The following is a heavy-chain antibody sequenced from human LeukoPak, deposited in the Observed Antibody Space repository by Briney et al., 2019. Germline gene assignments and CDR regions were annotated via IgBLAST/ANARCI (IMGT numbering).Heavy chain of an antibody. D-gene: IGHD4-11*01. V-gene: IGHV3-48*01. J-gene: IGHJ4*02. CDR2: ISSTSSTI. CDR3: ARAHPGDYSDFQFDY. CDR1: GFTFSSFS. Sequence: GGSLRLSCAASGFTFSSFSMNWVRQAPGKGLEWVSYISSTSSTIYYADSVKGRFTISRDNAKNSLYLQMNSLRAEDTAVYYCARAHPGDYSDFQFDYWGQGTLVTVSS.